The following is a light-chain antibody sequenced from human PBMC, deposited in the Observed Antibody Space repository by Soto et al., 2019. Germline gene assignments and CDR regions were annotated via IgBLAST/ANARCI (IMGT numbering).Light chain of an antibody. CDR2: KAS. CDR1: QSISSW. CDR3: RQYHIYSGT. V-gene: IGKV1-5*03. J-gene: IGKJ1*01. Sequence: DIQMTQSPSTLSASVGDSATITSRASQSISSWLAWCQQQRGKAPKLXIYKASTLGSGVLSRGCSGGAGAECTRPINSLQHADVETDYCRQYHIYSGTFGQGTKVDI.